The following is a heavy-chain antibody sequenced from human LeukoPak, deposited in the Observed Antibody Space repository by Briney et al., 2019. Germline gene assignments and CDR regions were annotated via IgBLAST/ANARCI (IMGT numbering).Heavy chain of an antibody. CDR1: GYTFTGYY. CDR2: INPNSGGA. D-gene: IGHD3-22*01. Sequence: ASVKVSCKASGYTFTGYYMHWVRQAPGQGLEWMGWINPNSGGANYAQKFQGRVTMTRDTSISTAYMELSRLRSDDTAVYYCARGLYYDSSGYHYWGQGTLVTVSS. CDR3: ARGLYYDSSGYHY. J-gene: IGHJ4*02. V-gene: IGHV1-2*02.